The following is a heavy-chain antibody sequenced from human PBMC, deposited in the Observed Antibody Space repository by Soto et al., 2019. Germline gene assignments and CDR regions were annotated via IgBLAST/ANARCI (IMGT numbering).Heavy chain of an antibody. J-gene: IGHJ6*02. CDR3: ARVDDYGDYEDSDYYYGMDV. CDR2: ISSSSSYI. Sequence: PGGSLRLSCAASGFTFSSYSMNWVRQAPGKGLEWVSSISSSSSYIYYADSVKGRFTISRDNAKNSLYLQMNSLRAEDTAVYYCARVDDYGDYEDSDYYYGMDVWGQGTTVTVSS. D-gene: IGHD4-17*01. V-gene: IGHV3-21*01. CDR1: GFTFSSYS.